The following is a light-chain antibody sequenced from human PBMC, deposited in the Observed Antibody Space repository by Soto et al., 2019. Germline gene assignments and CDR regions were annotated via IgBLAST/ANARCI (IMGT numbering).Light chain of an antibody. V-gene: IGKV3-20*01. CDR2: GAS. CDR1: QSVSSSY. Sequence: EIVLTQSPGTLSLSPGERATLSCRASQSVSSSYLAWYQQKPGQAPRLLIYGASSRATGIPDRFSGSGSGTDFTLTISRLEPEDCAVYYCEQYGSSPMYTVGQGTKLEIK. CDR3: EQYGSSPMYT. J-gene: IGKJ2*01.